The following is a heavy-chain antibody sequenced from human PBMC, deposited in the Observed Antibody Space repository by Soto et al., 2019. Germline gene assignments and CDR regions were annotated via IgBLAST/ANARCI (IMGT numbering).Heavy chain of an antibody. CDR2: ISAYNGNT. CDR3: ARAPRFWSGYLPFDY. J-gene: IGHJ4*02. CDR1: GYTFTSYG. V-gene: IGHV1-18*01. Sequence: ASVKVSCKASGYTFTSYGISWVRQAPGQGLEWMGWISAYNGNTNYAQKLQGRVTMTTDTSTSTAYMELRSLRSDDTAVYYCARAPRFWSGYLPFDYRGQGTLVTVSS. D-gene: IGHD3-3*01.